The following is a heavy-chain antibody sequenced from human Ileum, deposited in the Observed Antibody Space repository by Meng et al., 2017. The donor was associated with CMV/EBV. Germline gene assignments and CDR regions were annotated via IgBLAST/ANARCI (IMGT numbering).Heavy chain of an antibody. CDR3: TRDLGTSSSGV. V-gene: IGHV4-59*01. CDR2: VYYTGRT. D-gene: IGHD6-6*01. CDR1: GGSINNYY. J-gene: IGHJ4*02. Sequence: QGQPQESGPGLVKPSETLSLTCTVSGGSINNYYWSWIRQPPGKGLEWIGYVYYTGRTEYNPSLKSRISISVDTSKNQFSLKLNSVTTADTAMYYCTRDLGTSSSGVWGQGTLVTVSS.